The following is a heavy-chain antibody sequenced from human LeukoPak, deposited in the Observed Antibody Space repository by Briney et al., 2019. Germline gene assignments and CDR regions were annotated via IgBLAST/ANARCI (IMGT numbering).Heavy chain of an antibody. D-gene: IGHD2-2*01. CDR3: ARDSLGYCSSTTCSHAFDL. Sequence: ASVKVSCKASGYTFTSYGISWVRQAPGQGLEWMGWISVYNGNTHFAQKLQGRVTMTTDTSTSTAYMELRNLRSDDTAVYYCARDSLGYCSSTTCSHAFDLWGQGTMVTVSS. J-gene: IGHJ3*01. CDR1: GYTFTSYG. CDR2: ISVYNGNT. V-gene: IGHV1-18*01.